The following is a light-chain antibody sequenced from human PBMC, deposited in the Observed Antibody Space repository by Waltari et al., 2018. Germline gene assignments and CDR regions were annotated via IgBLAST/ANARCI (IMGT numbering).Light chain of an antibody. V-gene: IGKV3-11*01. Sequence: EFCLTQSPAPWSLSPGERATLSCRASQTVNSYLAWYQQKPGQSPRLLIYDASNRATGIPARFSASGSGTDFTLTISSLETEDFAVYYCQQRAIWPLTFGGGTRVEIK. CDR2: DAS. J-gene: IGKJ4*01. CDR1: QTVNSY. CDR3: QQRAIWPLT.